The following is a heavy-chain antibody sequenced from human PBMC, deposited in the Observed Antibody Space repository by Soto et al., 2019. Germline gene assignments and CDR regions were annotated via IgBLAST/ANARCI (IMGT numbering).Heavy chain of an antibody. CDR1: GYTFTSYY. J-gene: IGHJ4*02. V-gene: IGHV1-46*01. D-gene: IGHD3-22*01. Sequence: QVQLVQSGAEVKKPGASVKVSCKASGYTFTSYYMHWVRQAPGQGLEWMGIINPSGGSTSYAQKFQGRVTMTRDTSTSTVYMELSSLRSEDTAVYYCAREPYHVHYDSSGYPYFDYWGQGTLVTVSS. CDR2: INPSGGST. CDR3: AREPYHVHYDSSGYPYFDY.